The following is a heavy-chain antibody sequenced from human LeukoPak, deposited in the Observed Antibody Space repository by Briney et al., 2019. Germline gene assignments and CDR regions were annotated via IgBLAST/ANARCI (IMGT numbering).Heavy chain of an antibody. CDR3: ASQGHHGKIVGTTLSYFYMDV. V-gene: IGHV4-34*01. D-gene: IGHD1-26*01. J-gene: IGHJ6*03. CDR2: INHSGST. Sequence: SETLSLTCAVYGGSFSGYYWSWIRQPPGKGLEWIGEINHSGSTNYNPSLKSRVTMSVDTSKNQFSLKLSSVTAADTAFYYCASQGHHGKIVGTTLSYFYMDVWGKGTTVTVSS. CDR1: GGSFSGYY.